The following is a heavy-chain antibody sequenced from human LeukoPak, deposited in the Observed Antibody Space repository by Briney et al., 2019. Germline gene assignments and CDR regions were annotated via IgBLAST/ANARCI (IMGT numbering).Heavy chain of an antibody. CDR1: GGTFSSYA. D-gene: IGHD5-12*01. CDR2: ISPYNGNT. V-gene: IGHV1-18*01. CDR3: ARFYSGYGNYYYYMDV. Sequence: ASVKVSCKASGGTFSSYAISWVRQAPGQGLEWMGWISPYNGNTIYAQKLQGRVTMTTDTSTSTAYMELRSLRSDDTAVYYCARFYSGYGNYYYYMDVWGKGTTVTVSS. J-gene: IGHJ6*03.